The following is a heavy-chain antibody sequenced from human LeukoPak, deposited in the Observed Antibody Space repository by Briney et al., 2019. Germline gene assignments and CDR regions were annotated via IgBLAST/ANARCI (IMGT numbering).Heavy chain of an antibody. CDR2: FDPEDGET. CDR1: GYTLTELS. J-gene: IGHJ4*02. D-gene: IGHD6-6*01. CDR3: ATDLVVGYSSSSRYDY. V-gene: IGHV1-24*01. Sequence: ASVKVSCKVSGYTLTELSMHWVRQAPGKGLEWMGGFDPEDGETIYAQKFQGRVTTTEDTSTDTAYMELSSLRSEDTAVYYCATDLVVGYSSSSRYDYWGQGTLVTVSS.